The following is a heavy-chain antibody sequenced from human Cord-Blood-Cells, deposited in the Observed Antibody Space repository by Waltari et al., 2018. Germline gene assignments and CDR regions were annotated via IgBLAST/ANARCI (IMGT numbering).Heavy chain of an antibody. V-gene: IGHV1-69*01. Sequence: QVQLVQSGAEVKKPGSSVKVSCKASGGTFSSYAITWVRQAPGQGLGWMGGIIPIFGTANYAQKFQGRVTITADESTSTAYMELSSLRSEDTAVYYCARGLHLDIVVVPAAENWFDPWGQGTLVTVSS. CDR1: GGTFSSYA. D-gene: IGHD2-2*01. J-gene: IGHJ5*02. CDR3: ARGLHLDIVVVPAAENWFDP. CDR2: IIPIFGTA.